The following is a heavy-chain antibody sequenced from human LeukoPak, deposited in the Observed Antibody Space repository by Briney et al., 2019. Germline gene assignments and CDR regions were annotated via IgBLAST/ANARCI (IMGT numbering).Heavy chain of an antibody. J-gene: IGHJ4*02. V-gene: IGHV4-4*07. CDR1: GGSISRYY. Sequence: SETLSLTCTVSGGSISRYYWSCSRQPPGKGLEWIGRIYTSGSTNYNPPLKSRGTISVDKFKNQFSMKLSSVTAAEKAVYYCARAVGAYFDYWGQGTLVTVSS. CDR2: IYTSGST. CDR3: ARAVGAYFDY.